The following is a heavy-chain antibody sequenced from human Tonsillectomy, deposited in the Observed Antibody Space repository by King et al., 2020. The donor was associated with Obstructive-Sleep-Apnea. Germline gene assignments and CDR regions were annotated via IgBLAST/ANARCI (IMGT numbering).Heavy chain of an antibody. CDR1: GFTFSSYA. Sequence: VQLVESGGGLVQPGGSLRLSCAASGFTFSSYAMSWVRQAPGKGLEWVSAISGSGGSTYYADSVKGRFTISRDNSKNTLYLKMNSLGAEDTAVYYCAKGGLMIVVVTQAGIDYWGQGTLVTVSS. D-gene: IGHD3-22*01. CDR3: AKGGLMIVVVTQAGIDY. J-gene: IGHJ4*02. CDR2: ISGSGGST. V-gene: IGHV3-23*04.